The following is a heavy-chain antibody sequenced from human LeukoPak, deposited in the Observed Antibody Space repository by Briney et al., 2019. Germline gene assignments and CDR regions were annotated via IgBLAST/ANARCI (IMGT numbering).Heavy chain of an antibody. CDR2: INHSGST. Sequence: SETLSRTCAVYGGAFSGYYWSWIRQPPRKGLEWIGEINHSGSTNYNPSLKSRVTISVDTSKNQFSLKLSSVTAADTAVYYCARSSRELEGYAPWELMPPFDYWGQGTLVTVSS. J-gene: IGHJ4*02. CDR1: GGAFSGYY. CDR3: ARSSRELEGYAPWELMPPFDY. D-gene: IGHD1-7*01. V-gene: IGHV4-34*01.